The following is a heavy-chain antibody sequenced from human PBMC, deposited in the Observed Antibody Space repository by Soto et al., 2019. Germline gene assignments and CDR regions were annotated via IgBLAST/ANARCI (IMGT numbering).Heavy chain of an antibody. CDR1: GFTFSSYG. CDR3: ARDQPGSFSGFSP. V-gene: IGHV3-21*06. CDR2: ISSGSGYI. J-gene: IGHJ6*02. Sequence: GGSLRLSCAASGFTFSSYGMNWVRQAPGKGLERVSSISSGSGYIYYADSVKGRFTTSRDNAQNSLFLQMNNLRADDTAVYYCARDQPGSFSGFSPWGQGTTVTVSS. D-gene: IGHD3-3*01.